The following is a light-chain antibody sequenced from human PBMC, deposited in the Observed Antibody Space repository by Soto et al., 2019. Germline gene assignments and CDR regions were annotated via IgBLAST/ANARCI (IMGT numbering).Light chain of an antibody. CDR3: QQYGSSPFT. CDR2: NAA. V-gene: IGKV3-20*01. CDR1: QSVINSF. J-gene: IGKJ3*01. Sequence: EIVLTQFPGTLSLSPGERVTRSCRASQSVINSFLAWYQQKPGQAPRLLIYNAASRAGGIPDRFRGSGSGTDFTLTISRLEPEDFAVYYCQQYGSSPFTFGPGTKVEIQ.